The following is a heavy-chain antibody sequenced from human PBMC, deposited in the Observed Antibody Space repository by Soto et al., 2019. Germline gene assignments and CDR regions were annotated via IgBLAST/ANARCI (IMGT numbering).Heavy chain of an antibody. V-gene: IGHV1-46*01. CDR3: AREGGNMVRGVDSPSHWFYP. CDR2: INPSGGST. J-gene: IGHJ5*02. D-gene: IGHD3-10*01. Sequence: ASVKVSCNASGYTFTSYYMHGVRQAPGQGLEWMGIINPSGGSTSYAQKFQGRVTMTRDTSTSTVYMELSSLRSEDTAVYYCAREGGNMVRGVDSPSHWFYPWGQGTLVTVSS. CDR1: GYTFTSYY.